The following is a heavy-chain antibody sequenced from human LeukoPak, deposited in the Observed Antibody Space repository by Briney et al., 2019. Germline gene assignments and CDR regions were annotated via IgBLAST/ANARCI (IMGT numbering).Heavy chain of an antibody. CDR1: GGSISSGGYY. Sequence: PSETLSLTCTVSGGSISSGGYYWSWIRQPAGKGLEWIGRIYTSGSTNYNPSLKSRVTMSVDTSKNQFSLKLSSVTAADTAVYYCARIAAAGDYWGQGTLVTVSS. D-gene: IGHD6-13*01. V-gene: IGHV4-61*02. CDR3: ARIAAAGDY. CDR2: IYTSGST. J-gene: IGHJ4*02.